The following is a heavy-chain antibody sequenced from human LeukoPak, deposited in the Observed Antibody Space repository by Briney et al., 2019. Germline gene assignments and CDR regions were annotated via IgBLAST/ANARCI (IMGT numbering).Heavy chain of an antibody. V-gene: IGHV3-30-3*01. CDR1: GFTFSSYA. CDR3: ARDGDYDSSGYYYPDY. J-gene: IGHJ4*02. Sequence: VGSLRLSCAASGFTFSSYAMHWVRQAPGKGLEWVAVISYDGSNKYYADSVKGRFTISRDNSKNTLYLQMNSLRAEDTAVYYCARDGDYDSSGYYYPDYWGQGTLVTVSS. D-gene: IGHD3-22*01. CDR2: ISYDGSNK.